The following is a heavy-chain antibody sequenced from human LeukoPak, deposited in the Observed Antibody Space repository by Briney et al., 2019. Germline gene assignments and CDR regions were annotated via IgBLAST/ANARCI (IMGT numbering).Heavy chain of an antibody. D-gene: IGHD2-2*01. V-gene: IGHV5-51*01. CDR3: ARPERCSSTSCYAGDAFDI. CDR1: GYSFTSYW. CDR2: FYPGDSDT. J-gene: IGHJ3*02. Sequence: GESLKISCKGSGYSFTSYWIGWVRQMPRKGLGWMGIFYPGDSDTRYSPSFQGQVTISADNSISTAYLQWSSLKASATAMYYCARPERCSSTSCYAGDAFDIWGPGTMVTVSS.